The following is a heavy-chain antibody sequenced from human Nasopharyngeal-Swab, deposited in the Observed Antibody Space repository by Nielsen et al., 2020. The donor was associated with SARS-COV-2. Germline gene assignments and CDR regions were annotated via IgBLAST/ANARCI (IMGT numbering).Heavy chain of an antibody. CDR1: GYNFATYC. V-gene: IGHV5-51*01. D-gene: IGHD6-13*01. CDR3: ARLPMRAASGRGAFDI. Sequence: GESLKISCKASGYNFATYCIGWVRQMPGEGLRWMGLIYPGDSDTRYSPSLQGQVTISVDRSITTAYLQWSSLKASDTAMYYCARLPMRAASGRGAFDIWGQGTMVTVSS. CDR2: IYPGDSDT. J-gene: IGHJ3*02.